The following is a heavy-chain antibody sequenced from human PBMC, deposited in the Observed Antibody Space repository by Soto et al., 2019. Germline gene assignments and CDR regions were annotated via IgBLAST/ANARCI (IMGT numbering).Heavy chain of an antibody. CDR1: GGSISSYY. CDR2: IYYSGST. Sequence: PSETLSLTCTVSGGSISSYYWSWIRQPPGKGLEWIGYIYYSGSTYYNPSLKSRVTISVDTSKNQFSLKLSSVTAADTAVYYCARGVFARYYYDSSGLLWFDPWGQGTLVTVSS. CDR3: ARGVFARYYYDSSGLLWFDP. V-gene: IGHV4-59*12. D-gene: IGHD3-22*01. J-gene: IGHJ5*02.